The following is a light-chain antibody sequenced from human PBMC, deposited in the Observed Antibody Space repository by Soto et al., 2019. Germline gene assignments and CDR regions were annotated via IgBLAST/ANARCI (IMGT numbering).Light chain of an antibody. J-gene: IGKJ2*01. CDR3: QQYISYPYT. CDR1: QTTNTW. Sequence: DIQMTQFPSTLSASVGDRVTITCRASQTTNTWLALYQQQPGTAPKLLMYDASSLEGGVPSRFSASGSGTEFTRTISIMQPDDLAKYYFQQYISYPYTFGQGTQVEIK. CDR2: DAS. V-gene: IGKV1-5*01.